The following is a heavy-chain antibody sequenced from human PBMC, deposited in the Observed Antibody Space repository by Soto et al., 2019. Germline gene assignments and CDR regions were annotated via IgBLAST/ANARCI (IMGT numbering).Heavy chain of an antibody. V-gene: IGHV1-18*01. J-gene: IGHJ4*02. Sequence: QVQLVQSGAEVKKPGASVKVSCKASGYTFTSYGISWVRQAPGQGLEWMGWISAYNGSTNYAQKLQGRVTITTDTSTSTAYMELRSLRSDDTAVYYCARRGYDFWSGYYRYYFDYWGQGTLVTVSS. CDR1: GYTFTSYG. CDR2: ISAYNGST. CDR3: ARRGYDFWSGYYRYYFDY. D-gene: IGHD3-3*01.